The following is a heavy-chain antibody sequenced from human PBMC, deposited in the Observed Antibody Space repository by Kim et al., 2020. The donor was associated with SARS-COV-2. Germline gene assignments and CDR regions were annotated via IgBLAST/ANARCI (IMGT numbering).Heavy chain of an antibody. V-gene: IGHV4-39*02. J-gene: IGHJ4*02. Sequence: SETLSLTCTVSGASISSRSYYWGWSRQPPGKGLEWIASNYYTGSTYYNPSLKSRVTISVDTSTNHFSLNLSSVTAADTAVYYCAAIVASGITPDFWGKGTLVTVSS. CDR3: AAIVASGITPDF. CDR2: NYYTGST. CDR1: GASISSRSYY. D-gene: IGHD6-13*01.